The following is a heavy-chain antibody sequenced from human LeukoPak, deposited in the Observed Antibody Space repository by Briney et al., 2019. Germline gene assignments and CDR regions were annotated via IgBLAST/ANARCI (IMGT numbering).Heavy chain of an antibody. Sequence: GGSLRLSCAASGFTFSSYGMHWVRQAPGKGLEWVAFIRYDGSNKYYADSVKGRFTISRDNSKNTLYLQMNSPRAEDTAVYYCAKDGSGTMPYYFDYWGQGTLVTVSS. J-gene: IGHJ4*02. CDR2: IRYDGSNK. CDR3: AKDGSGTMPYYFDY. V-gene: IGHV3-30*02. D-gene: IGHD6-13*01. CDR1: GFTFSSYG.